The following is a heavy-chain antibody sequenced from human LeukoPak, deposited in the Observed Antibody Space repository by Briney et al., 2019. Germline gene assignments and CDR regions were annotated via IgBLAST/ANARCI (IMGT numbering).Heavy chain of an antibody. CDR1: GYRLTNYW. CDR2: INLHDADT. J-gene: IGHJ4*02. CDR3: ASYDSSGLYFDY. V-gene: IGHV5-51*01. D-gene: IGHD3-22*01. Sequence: GESLKISCKGSGYRLTNYWIGWVRQMPGKGLEWMGLINLHDADTRYSPSFQGQVTISADKSIITAYLRWSSLKASDTAMYYCASYDSSGLYFDYWGQGTLVTVSS.